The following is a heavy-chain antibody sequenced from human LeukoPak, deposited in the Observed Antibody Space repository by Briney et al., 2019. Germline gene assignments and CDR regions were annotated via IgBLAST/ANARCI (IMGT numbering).Heavy chain of an antibody. D-gene: IGHD6-19*01. V-gene: IGHV3-23*01. CDR3: GTTTTGYSSGRNPAWPVDY. CDR1: GFTFSSYA. J-gene: IGHJ4*02. Sequence: PGGSLRLSCTASGFTFSSYAMYWVRQAPGKGLEWVSGIFGSGGSAHYAGSVKGRFTISRDNSQNTVYLQMNSLRAENTAVYYCGTTTTGYSSGRNPAWPVDYWGQGTLVTVSS. CDR2: IFGSGGSA.